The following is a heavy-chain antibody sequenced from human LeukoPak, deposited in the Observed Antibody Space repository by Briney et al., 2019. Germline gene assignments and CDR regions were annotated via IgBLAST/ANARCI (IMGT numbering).Heavy chain of an antibody. CDR1: GASITTSNW. V-gene: IGHV4-4*02. CDR2: IHHTGGA. CDR3: ARLLAIGRFDP. D-gene: IGHD2-8*02. Sequence: SGTLSLTCAVSGASITTSNWWSWVRQPPGKGLEWIGDIHHTGGASYNPSPKSRVTISVDKSQTQFSLKLTSVTAADTAIYYCARLLAIGRFDPWGQGTLVTVSS. J-gene: IGHJ5*02.